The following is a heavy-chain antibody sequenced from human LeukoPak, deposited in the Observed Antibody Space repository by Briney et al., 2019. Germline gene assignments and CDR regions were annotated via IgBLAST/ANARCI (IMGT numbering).Heavy chain of an antibody. Sequence: GGSLRLSCAASGFTFSSYGMSWVRQAPGKGLEWVSGISGSGSRTDYADSVKGRFTISRDNAKNTLYLQMNSLRAEDTAVYYCAKGSREWELLDAFDIWGQGTMVTVSS. CDR2: ISGSGSRT. D-gene: IGHD1-26*01. CDR1: GFTFSSYG. J-gene: IGHJ3*02. V-gene: IGHV3-23*01. CDR3: AKGSREWELLDAFDI.